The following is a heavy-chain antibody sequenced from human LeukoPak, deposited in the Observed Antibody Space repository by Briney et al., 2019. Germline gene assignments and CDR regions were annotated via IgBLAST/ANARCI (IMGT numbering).Heavy chain of an antibody. J-gene: IGHJ6*03. V-gene: IGHV3-66*02. Sequence: PGGSLRLSCAASGFPVSDNYMSWVRQAPGKGLEWVSIVYSDGTTYYADSVKGRFTISRDNSKNTLYLQMNSLRAEDTAVYYCAKVGQLWFGELSGPRGDYYYMDVWGKGTTVTVSS. CDR1: GFPVSDNY. CDR3: AKVGQLWFGELSGPRGDYYYMDV. CDR2: VYSDGTT. D-gene: IGHD3-10*01.